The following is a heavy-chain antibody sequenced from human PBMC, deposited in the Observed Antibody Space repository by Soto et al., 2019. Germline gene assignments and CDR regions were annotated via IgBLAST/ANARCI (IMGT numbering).Heavy chain of an antibody. V-gene: IGHV2-5*02. D-gene: IGHD1-1*01. CDR1: GFSLTTRPVG. CDR2: IYWDDDK. Sequence: QITLKESGSTLVKPTQTLTLTCTFSGFSLTTRPVGVGWIRQPPGQALEWLALIYWDDDKRYNPSLKTRVTITKDTSKNQVVLTMTNMDPVDTATYYCAHRQLYNGAWNEGTFDYWGQGALVTVSS. CDR3: AHRQLYNGAWNEGTFDY. J-gene: IGHJ4*02.